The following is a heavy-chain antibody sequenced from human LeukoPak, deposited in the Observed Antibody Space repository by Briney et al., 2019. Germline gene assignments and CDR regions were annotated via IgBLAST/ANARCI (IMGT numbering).Heavy chain of an antibody. Sequence: GESLKISCKASGYTFTSYGISWVRQAPGQGLEWMGWISAYNGNTNYAQKLQGRVTMTTDTSTSTAYMELRSLRSDDTAVYYCARDRPTTVVTLYYYYYGMDVWGQGTTVTVSS. CDR1: GYTFTSYG. V-gene: IGHV1-18*01. CDR3: ARDRPTTVVTLYYYYYGMDV. J-gene: IGHJ6*02. CDR2: ISAYNGNT. D-gene: IGHD4-23*01.